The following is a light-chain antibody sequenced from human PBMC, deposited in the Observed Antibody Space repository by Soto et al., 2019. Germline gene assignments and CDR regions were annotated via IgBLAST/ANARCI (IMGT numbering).Light chain of an antibody. CDR1: QSVSSY. J-gene: IGKJ1*01. CDR2: DAS. Sequence: EIVLTQSPATLSLSPGERATLSCRASQSVSSYLAWYQQKPAQAPRLLIYDASNRATGIPARFSGSGSGTDFTLTISSREHEDFGVYYCQQRSNWPPWTFGQGTKVEIK. CDR3: QQRSNWPPWT. V-gene: IGKV3-11*01.